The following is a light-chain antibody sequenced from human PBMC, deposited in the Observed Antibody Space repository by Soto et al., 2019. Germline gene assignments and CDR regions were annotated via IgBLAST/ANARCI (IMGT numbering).Light chain of an antibody. CDR2: DVS. Sequence: QSALTQPASVSGSPGQSITISCTGSSSDIGYYNYVSWCQQHPDKAPKVMIYDVSNRPSGVSNRFSGSKSGNTASLTISGLLAEDEADYYCLSYATTRTYVFGSGTKLTVL. CDR1: SSDIGYYNY. CDR3: LSYATTRTYV. V-gene: IGLV2-14*01. J-gene: IGLJ1*01.